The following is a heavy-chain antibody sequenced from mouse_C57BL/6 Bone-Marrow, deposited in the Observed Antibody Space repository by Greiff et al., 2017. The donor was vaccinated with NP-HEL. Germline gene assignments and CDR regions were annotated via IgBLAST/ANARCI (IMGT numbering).Heavy chain of an antibody. Sequence: EVNLVESEGGLVQPGSSMKLSCTASGFTFSDYYMAWVRQVPEKGLEWVANINYDGSSTYYLDSLKSRFIISRDNAKNILYLQMSSLKSEDTATYYCARDRGEIYAMDYWGQGTSVTVSS. CDR1: GFTFSDYY. J-gene: IGHJ4*01. V-gene: IGHV5-16*01. CDR3: ARDRGEIYAMDY. CDR2: INYDGSST.